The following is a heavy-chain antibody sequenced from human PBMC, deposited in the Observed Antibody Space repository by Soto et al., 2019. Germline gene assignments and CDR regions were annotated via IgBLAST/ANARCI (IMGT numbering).Heavy chain of an antibody. J-gene: IGHJ3*02. CDR3: ARPSRPAALNYYADIGCGDAFET. V-gene: IGHV1-69*01. Sequence: QVQLVQSGAEVKNPGSSVRVSCKASGGTFSSYALTWLRQAPGQGLESMGGIIPIFATTNYAQKFQGRLTITADETKRTAYMELSSLTSEDTAVYYCARPSRPAALNYYADIGCGDAFETWGQGTVVTVSS. CDR2: IIPIFATT. D-gene: IGHD3-10*01. CDR1: GGTFSSYA.